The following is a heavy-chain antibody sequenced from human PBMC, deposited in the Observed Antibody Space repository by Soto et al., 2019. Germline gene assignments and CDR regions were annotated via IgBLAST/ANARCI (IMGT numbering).Heavy chain of an antibody. CDR1: GGSFSGYY. CDR2: INHSGST. D-gene: IGHD5-12*01. Sequence: SETLSLTCAVYGGSFSGYYWSWIRQPPGKGLEWIGEINHSGSTNYNPSLKSRVTISVDTSKNQFSLKLSSVTAADTAVYYCARRYSGYARPPDYWGQGTLVTVSS. J-gene: IGHJ4*02. V-gene: IGHV4-34*01. CDR3: ARRYSGYARPPDY.